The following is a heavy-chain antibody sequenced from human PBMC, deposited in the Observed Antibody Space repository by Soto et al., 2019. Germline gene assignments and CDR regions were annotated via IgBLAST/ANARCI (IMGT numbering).Heavy chain of an antibody. CDR3: AKASESDIVATNRRRGKYSYYYGMDV. CDR1: ESTFSRYA. V-gene: IGHV3-30*18. Sequence: GVPLRLSCAASESTFSRYAMLWVRQAPAQVLPWVGVISYEGSNKYYAVSVKGLFNISRDNSKNTLYLQMTSLRAEDTDVYYCAKASESDIVATNRRRGKYSYYYGMDVWGHWIPSTVS. J-gene: IGHJ6*01. CDR2: ISYEGSNK. D-gene: IGHD5-12*01.